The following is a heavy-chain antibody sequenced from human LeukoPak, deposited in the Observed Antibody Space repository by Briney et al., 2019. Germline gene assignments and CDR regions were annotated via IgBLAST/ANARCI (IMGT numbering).Heavy chain of an antibody. J-gene: IGHJ4*02. D-gene: IGHD4-11*01. CDR2: IKSKADGGTT. V-gene: IGHV3-15*01. CDR3: SSYRD. CDR1: GFTFSDAW. Sequence: GGSLRLSCAASGFTFSDAWMSWVRQAPGEGLEWVGRIKSKADGGTTDYAAPVKGRLTISRDDSKSTLYLQMNSLKSEDTAVYYCSSYRDWGQGTRVTVSS.